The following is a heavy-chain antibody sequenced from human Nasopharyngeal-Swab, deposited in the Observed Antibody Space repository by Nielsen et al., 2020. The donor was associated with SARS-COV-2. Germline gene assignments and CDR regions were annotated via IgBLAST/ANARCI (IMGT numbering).Heavy chain of an antibody. CDR2: TYYGSKWYN. CDR3: ARGFLQTGFDY. J-gene: IGHJ4*02. D-gene: IGHD3-9*01. Sequence: SCAISGDSVSSNNVGWNWIRQTPSRGLEWLGRTYYGSKWYNHYAPSVKSRVTIKPATSKNQFSLQMDSVTPEDSAVYYCARGFLQTGFDYWGQGTLVTVSS. CDR1: GDSVSSNNVG. V-gene: IGHV6-1*01.